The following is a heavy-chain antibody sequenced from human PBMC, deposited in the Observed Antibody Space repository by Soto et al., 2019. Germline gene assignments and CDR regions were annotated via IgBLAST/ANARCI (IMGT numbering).Heavy chain of an antibody. D-gene: IGHD3-9*01. CDR1: GVSVSSGNYY. CDR2: IYYTGST. J-gene: IGHJ4*02. Sequence: SETLSLTCTVPGVSVSSGNYYWSWVRQPPGKGLEWIGYIYYTGSTNYNPSLKSRVTISVDTSENQFYLKLRSVTAADTAVYYCARGMAEEQIFYYFDYWGQGALVTVSS. V-gene: IGHV4-61*01. CDR3: ARGMAEEQIFYYFDY.